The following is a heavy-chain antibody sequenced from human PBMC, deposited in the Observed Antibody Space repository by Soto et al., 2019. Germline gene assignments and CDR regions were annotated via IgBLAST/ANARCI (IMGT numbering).Heavy chain of an antibody. D-gene: IGHD3-10*01. Sequence: QVQLVESGGGVVQPGRSLRLSCAASGLTFSSFSMHWVRQAPGKGLEWVALISNDESNKYYADSVKGRFTISRDNSKNTLYLQLNSLRPEDTAVYYCARAPITMVRAGNYYYYYGMDVWGQGTTVTVSS. V-gene: IGHV3-30-3*01. CDR1: GLTFSSFS. J-gene: IGHJ6*02. CDR2: ISNDESNK. CDR3: ARAPITMVRAGNYYYYYGMDV.